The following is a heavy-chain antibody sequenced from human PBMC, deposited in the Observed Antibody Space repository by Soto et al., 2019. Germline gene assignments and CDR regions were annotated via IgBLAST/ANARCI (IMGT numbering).Heavy chain of an antibody. CDR1: GYTFTNYA. CDR2: INAGSGNT. D-gene: IGHD3-3*01. V-gene: IGHV1-3*05. Sequence: QVQLVQSGAEEKKPGASVTVSCKASGYTFTNYAIHWVRQAPGQRLEWMGWINAGSGNTKYSQNFQGRVTITRDTXAIXAYMELSSLRSEDTAIYYCTRGPFWTGSPTYFFDSWSQGTLVTVSS. CDR3: TRGPFWTGSPTYFFDS. J-gene: IGHJ4*02.